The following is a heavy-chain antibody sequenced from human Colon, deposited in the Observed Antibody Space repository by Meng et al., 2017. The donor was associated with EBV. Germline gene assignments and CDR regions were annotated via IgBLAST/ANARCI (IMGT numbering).Heavy chain of an antibody. V-gene: IGHV4-34*01. Sequence: QGQLTQWGAGLLRPSETLSLTWAVYGGSFSGYYWSWIRQPPGKGLEWIGEINHSGSTHYNPSLKSRLTISVDTSKNQFSLKLSSVTAADTAVYYYARGDGSGSGNWFDPWGQGTLVTVSS. CDR3: ARGDGSGSGNWFDP. J-gene: IGHJ5*02. D-gene: IGHD3-10*01. CDR1: GGSFSGYY. CDR2: INHSGST.